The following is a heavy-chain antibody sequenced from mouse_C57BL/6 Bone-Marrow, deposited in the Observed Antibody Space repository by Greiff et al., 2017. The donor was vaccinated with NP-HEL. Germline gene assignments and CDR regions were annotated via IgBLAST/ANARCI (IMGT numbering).Heavy chain of an antibody. CDR1: GFTFSDYG. J-gene: IGHJ4*01. CDR2: ISSGSGTI. D-gene: IGHD2-4*01. Sequence: EVKLVESGGGLVKPGASLKLSCAASGFTFSDYGMHWVRQAPEKGLEWVAYISSGSGTIYYADTVKGRFTISRDNAKNTLFLQMTSLRSEDTAMYECAREDYDYLYALDYWGQGTSVTVSS. CDR3: AREDYDYLYALDY. V-gene: IGHV5-17*01.